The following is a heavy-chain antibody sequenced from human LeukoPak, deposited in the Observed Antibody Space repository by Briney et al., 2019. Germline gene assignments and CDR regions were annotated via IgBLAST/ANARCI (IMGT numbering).Heavy chain of an antibody. J-gene: IGHJ3*02. Sequence: GGSPRLSCAASGFTFSSYWMHWVRQAPGKGLVWVPRINSDGSSTSYADSVKGRFTISRDNAENTLYPQMNSLRAEDTAVYYCARDRRAFDIWGQGTMVTVSS. CDR2: INSDGSST. V-gene: IGHV3-74*01. CDR1: GFTFSSYW. CDR3: ARDRRAFDI.